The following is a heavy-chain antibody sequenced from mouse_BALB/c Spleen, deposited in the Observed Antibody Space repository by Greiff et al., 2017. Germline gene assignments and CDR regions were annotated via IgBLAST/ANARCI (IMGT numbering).Heavy chain of an antibody. V-gene: IGHV1S56*01. CDR3: AILGGSILYSIDY. D-gene: IGHD1-1*01. CDR2: IYTGDGST. CDR1: GYTFTSYD. J-gene: IGHJ4*01. Sequence: VQLQQSGPELVKPGALVKISCKASGYTFTSYDINWVKKRPGKGLEWIGWIYTGDGSTKYNEKFKGKATLTADKSSSTAYMQLSSLTSENSAVYFCAILGGSILYSIDYWGQGTSVTVSS.